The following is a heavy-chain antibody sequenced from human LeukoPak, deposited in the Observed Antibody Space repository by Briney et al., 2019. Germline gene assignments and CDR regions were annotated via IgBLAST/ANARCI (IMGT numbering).Heavy chain of an antibody. V-gene: IGHV4-4*07. D-gene: IGHD3-22*01. Sequence: SETLSLTCTVSGGSISSYDWSWIRQPAGRGLEWIGRIYTSGSTNYNPSLKSRVTMSVDTSKNQFSLKLSSVTAADTAVYYCARDTYYYDSSGYWADYWGQGTLVTVSS. CDR2: IYTSGST. CDR3: ARDTYYYDSSGYWADY. CDR1: GGSISSYD. J-gene: IGHJ4*02.